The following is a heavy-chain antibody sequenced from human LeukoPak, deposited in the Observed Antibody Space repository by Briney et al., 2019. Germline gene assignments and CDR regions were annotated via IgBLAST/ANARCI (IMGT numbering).Heavy chain of an antibody. CDR2: IYYSGST. D-gene: IGHD6-13*01. Sequence: SEILSLTCTVSGGSISSYYWSWIRQPPGKGLEWIGYIYYSGSTNYNPSLKSRVTISVDTSKNQFSLKLSSVTAADTAVYYCAEFIAAAGTGWFDPWGQGTLVTVSS. CDR3: AEFIAAAGTGWFDP. CDR1: GGSISSYY. J-gene: IGHJ5*02. V-gene: IGHV4-59*01.